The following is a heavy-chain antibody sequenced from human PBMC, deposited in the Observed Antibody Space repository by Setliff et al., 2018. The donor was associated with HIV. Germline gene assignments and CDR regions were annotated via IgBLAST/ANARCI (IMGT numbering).Heavy chain of an antibody. Sequence: SVKVSCKASGGTFRTFGISWVRQAPGQGLEWMGGSIPIFGTAKYAQKFQGRVTITADESTSTAYMELSSLRSEDTAVYYCATNPEMATINYYYYYMGVGGKGTTVTVSS. CDR3: ATNPEMATINYYYYYMGV. CDR1: GGTFRTFG. J-gene: IGHJ6*03. CDR2: SIPIFGTA. V-gene: IGHV1-69*13. D-gene: IGHD5-12*01.